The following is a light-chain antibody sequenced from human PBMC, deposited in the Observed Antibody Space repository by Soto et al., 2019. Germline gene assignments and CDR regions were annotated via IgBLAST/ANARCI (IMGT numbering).Light chain of an antibody. Sequence: DVQMTQSPSSLSASVGDAVTITCRASQNINNYVNWYQHKVGRAPKLLIYAASNLKRGVTSRFSGSGTGKAFTLTIRSLQPEDFATYYCQQSIINPHTFGPGTKVD. CDR3: QQSIINPHT. J-gene: IGKJ3*01. CDR2: AAS. CDR1: QNINNY. V-gene: IGKV1-39*01.